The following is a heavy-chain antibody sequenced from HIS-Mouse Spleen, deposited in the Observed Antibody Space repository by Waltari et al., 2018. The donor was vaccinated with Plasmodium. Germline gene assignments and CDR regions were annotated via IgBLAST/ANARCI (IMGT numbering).Heavy chain of an antibody. CDR2: ISGSGGST. CDR1: GFTFSSYA. Sequence: SGFTFSSYAMSWVRQAPGKGLEWVSAISGSGGSTYYADSVKGRLTISRDNSKNTLYLQMNSLRAEDTAVYYCAKTIKYYDILTGYPFDYWGQGTLVTVSS. D-gene: IGHD3-9*01. J-gene: IGHJ4*02. CDR3: AKTIKYYDILTGYPFDY. V-gene: IGHV3-23*01.